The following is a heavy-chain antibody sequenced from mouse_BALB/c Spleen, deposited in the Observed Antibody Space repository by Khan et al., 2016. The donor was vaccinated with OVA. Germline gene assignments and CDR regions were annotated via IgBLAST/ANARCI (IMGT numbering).Heavy chain of an antibody. J-gene: IGHJ3*01. CDR1: GFTFSNYA. Sequence: EVMLVESGGDLVKPGGSLKLSCTASGFTFSNYAMSWVRQTPEKRLEWVASISSGDNTYFPDSVKGRFTISRDNDKNILYLQMSSLRSEDTAMYYCTRDYWFTYWGQGTLVTVSA. CDR2: ISSGDNT. CDR3: TRDYWFTY. V-gene: IGHV5-6-5*01.